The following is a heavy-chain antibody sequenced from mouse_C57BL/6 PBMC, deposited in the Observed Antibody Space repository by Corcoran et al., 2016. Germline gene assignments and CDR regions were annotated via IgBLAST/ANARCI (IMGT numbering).Heavy chain of an antibody. J-gene: IGHJ1*03. CDR2: INTYSGVP. V-gene: IGHV9-3*01. CDR3: VRDSNWYFDV. Sequence: QIQLVQSGPELKQPGETVKISCKASGYTFTTYGMTWVKQAPGKGLKWMGWINTYSGVPTYADDFKGRFALSLETSANTAYLQINNLKNEDTATYFCVRDSNWYFDVWGTGTTVTVSS. CDR1: GYTFTTYG.